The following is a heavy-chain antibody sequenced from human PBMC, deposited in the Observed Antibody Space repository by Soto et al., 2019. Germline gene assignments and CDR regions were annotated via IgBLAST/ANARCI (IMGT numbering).Heavy chain of an antibody. CDR2: IYWDDDK. J-gene: IGHJ1*01. CDR1: GFSLSTSGVG. CDR3: APTGAGYRWFQY. V-gene: IGHV2-5*02. Sequence: QITLKESGPTLVKPTQTLTLACTFSGFSLSTSGVGVGWIRQPPGKALEWLALIYWDDDKRYSPSLKSRLTITKDTSKNQVVLTTTNMDPVHSASHYCAPTGAGYRWFQYWGQGTLVTVSS. D-gene: IGHD5-12*01.